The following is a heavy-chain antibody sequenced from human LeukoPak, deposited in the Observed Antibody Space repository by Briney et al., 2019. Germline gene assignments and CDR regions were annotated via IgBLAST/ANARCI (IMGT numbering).Heavy chain of an antibody. CDR1: GFTFSSYA. J-gene: IGHJ6*02. CDR2: ISDSGSIT. CDR3: ARISSPYYGMDV. V-gene: IGHV3-23*01. Sequence: GGSLRLSCAASGFTFSSYAMSWVRQAPGKGLEWVSAISDSGSITYYADSVKGRFTISRDNSKNTLYLQMNSLRAEDTAVYYCARISSPYYGMDVWGQGTTVTVSS.